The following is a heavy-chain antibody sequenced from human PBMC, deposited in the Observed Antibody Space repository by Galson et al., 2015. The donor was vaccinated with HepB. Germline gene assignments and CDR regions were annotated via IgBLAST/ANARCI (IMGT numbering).Heavy chain of an antibody. Sequence: SLRLSCAASGFTFSSYAMQWVRQAPGKGLEWAAVIWYDGSNQYYADSVKGRFTISRDGSKNTLYLQMNSLRAEDTAVYYCARDRRDYGDFLDYWGQGTLVTVSS. CDR1: GFTFSSYA. V-gene: IGHV3-33*01. CDR2: IWYDGSNQ. D-gene: IGHD4-17*01. J-gene: IGHJ4*02. CDR3: ARDRRDYGDFLDY.